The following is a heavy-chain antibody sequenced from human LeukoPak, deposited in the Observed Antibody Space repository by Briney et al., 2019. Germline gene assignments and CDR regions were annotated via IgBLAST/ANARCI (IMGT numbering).Heavy chain of an antibody. CDR1: GGSISSGGYY. J-gene: IGHJ6*02. CDR3: ARADPYYYYYGMDV. V-gene: IGHV4-31*03. CDR2: IYYSGST. Sequence: PSETLSLTCTVSGGSISSGGYYWSWIRQHPGKGLEWIGYIYYSGSTYYNPPLKSRVTISVDTSKNQFSLKLSSVTAADTAVYYCARADPYYYYYGMDVWGQGTTVTVSS.